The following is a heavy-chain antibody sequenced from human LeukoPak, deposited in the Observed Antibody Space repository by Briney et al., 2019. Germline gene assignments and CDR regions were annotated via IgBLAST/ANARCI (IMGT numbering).Heavy chain of an antibody. J-gene: IGHJ2*01. Sequence: PGESLRLSCVASGISFKNAWMSWVRQAPGKRLEWVGLIRSQVDGGTADYAAAVKGRFSISRDDSKNTLHLQMRSLKTEDTGVYYCATVYWYFDLWGLGTLVSVSA. V-gene: IGHV3-15*01. CDR1: GISFKNAW. CDR3: ATVYWYFDL. CDR2: IRSQVDGGTA.